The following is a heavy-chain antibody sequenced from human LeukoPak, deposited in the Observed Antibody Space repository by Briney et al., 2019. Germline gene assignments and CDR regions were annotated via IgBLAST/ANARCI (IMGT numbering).Heavy chain of an antibody. CDR2: IYYSGST. CDR3: ARGGYSYVQNWFDP. CDR1: GGSISSHY. Sequence: SGTLSLTCTVSGGSISSHYWSWIRQPPGKGLEWIGYIYYSGSTNYNPSLKSRVTISVDTSKNQFSLKLSSVTAADTAVYYCARGGYSYVQNWFDPWGQGTLVTVSS. D-gene: IGHD5-18*01. V-gene: IGHV4-59*11. J-gene: IGHJ5*02.